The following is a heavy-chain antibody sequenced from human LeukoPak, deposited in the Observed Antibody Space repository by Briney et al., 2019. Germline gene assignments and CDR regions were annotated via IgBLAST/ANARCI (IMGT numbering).Heavy chain of an antibody. D-gene: IGHD2-21*01. CDR2: IYYSGST. Sequence: SETLSLTCTVSGGSISSNSYLWGWIRQPPGKGLEWIGSIYYSGSTYYNPSLKSRVTISVDTSKNQFSLKLSSVTAADTAVYYCAGSIASLFDYWGQGTLVTVSS. J-gene: IGHJ4*02. V-gene: IGHV4-39*07. CDR3: AGSIASLFDY. CDR1: GGSISSNSYL.